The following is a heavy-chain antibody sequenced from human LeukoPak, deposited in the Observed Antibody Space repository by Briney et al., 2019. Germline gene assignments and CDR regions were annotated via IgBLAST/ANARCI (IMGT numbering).Heavy chain of an antibody. Sequence: SETLSLTCTVSGGSISSSSCYWGWIRQPPGKGLEWIGSIYYSGSTYYNPSLKSRVTISVDTSKNQFSLKLSSVTAADTAVYYCYISPYYYYGMDVWGQGTTVTVSS. CDR3: YISPYYYYGMDV. J-gene: IGHJ6*02. CDR1: GGSISSSSCY. CDR2: IYYSGST. V-gene: IGHV4-39*01.